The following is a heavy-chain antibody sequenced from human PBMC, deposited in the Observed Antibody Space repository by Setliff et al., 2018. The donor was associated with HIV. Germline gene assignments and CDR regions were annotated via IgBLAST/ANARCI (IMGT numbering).Heavy chain of an antibody. J-gene: IGHJ3*01. CDR3: ARHRVDTSMLVVKSPGAFDL. CDR1: GYSFGDYW. V-gene: IGHV5-51*01. Sequence: PGESLTISCRGFGYSFGDYWIGWVRQKPGKGLEWMGIILPADSDTRVSPSFQGQVSISADRSTYAAFLQWTSLKASDTGMYFCARHRVDTSMLVVKSPGAFDLWGQGTLVTVSS. CDR2: ILPADSDT. D-gene: IGHD3-22*01.